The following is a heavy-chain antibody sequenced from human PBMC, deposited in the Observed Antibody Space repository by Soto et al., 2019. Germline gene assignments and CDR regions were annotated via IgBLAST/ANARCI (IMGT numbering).Heavy chain of an antibody. Sequence: QITLKESGPTLVKPTQTLTLTCTFSGFSLSTSGVGVGWIRQPPGKALEWLALIYWDDEKRYSPSLKSRLTITKDTSKNQVVLTMTNMDPVDTATYYCAHRRVQVERRPRDNWFDPWGQGTLVTVSS. J-gene: IGHJ5*02. CDR1: GFSLSTSGVG. D-gene: IGHD1-1*01. CDR3: AHRRVQVERRPRDNWFDP. V-gene: IGHV2-5*02. CDR2: IYWDDEK.